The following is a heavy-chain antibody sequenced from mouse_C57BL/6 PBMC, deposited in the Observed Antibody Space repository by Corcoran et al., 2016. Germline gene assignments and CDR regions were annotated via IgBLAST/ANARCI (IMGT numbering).Heavy chain of an antibody. V-gene: IGHV1-80*01. CDR3: ARSWLRPDYYAMDY. CDR2: IYPGDGDT. CDR1: GYAFSSYW. J-gene: IGHJ4*01. D-gene: IGHD2-2*01. Sequence: QVQLQQSGAELVKPGASVKISCKASGYAFSSYWMNWVKQRPGKGLEWIGQIYPGDGDTNYNGKFKGKATLTADKSSSTAYMQLSSLTSEDSAVYFCARSWLRPDYYAMDYWGQGTSVTVSS.